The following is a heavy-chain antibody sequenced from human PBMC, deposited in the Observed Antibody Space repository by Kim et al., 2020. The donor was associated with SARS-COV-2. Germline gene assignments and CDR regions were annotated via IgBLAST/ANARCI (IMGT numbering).Heavy chain of an antibody. CDR3: TRDNPTVADFDS. V-gene: IGHV3-48*03. Sequence: YADSVEGRFSIFRDNAKNLLFLKMNSLRVEDTAVYYCTRDNPTVADFDSWGQGTRVTVSS. D-gene: IGHD4-17*01. J-gene: IGHJ4*02.